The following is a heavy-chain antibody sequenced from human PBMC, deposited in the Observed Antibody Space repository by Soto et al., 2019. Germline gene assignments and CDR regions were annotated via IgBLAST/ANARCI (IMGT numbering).Heavy chain of an antibody. CDR3: AKAPHDYVWGSLENWFDP. CDR1: GFTFSSYA. D-gene: IGHD3-16*01. V-gene: IGHV3-23*01. CDR2: VSGSGRST. J-gene: IGHJ5*02. Sequence: GGSLRLSCAASGFTFSSYAMSWVRQAPGKGLEWVSAVSGSGRSTYYADSVKGRFTISRDNSKNTLYLQMNSLRAEDTAVYFCAKAPHDYVWGSLENWFDPWGQGTLVTVSS.